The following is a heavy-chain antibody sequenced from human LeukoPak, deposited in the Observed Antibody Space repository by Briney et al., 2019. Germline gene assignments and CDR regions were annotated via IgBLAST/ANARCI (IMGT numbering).Heavy chain of an antibody. CDR1: GYTFTSYG. CDR2: ISAYNGNT. V-gene: IGHV1-18*01. D-gene: IGHD3-22*01. J-gene: IGHJ4*02. CDR3: ARDRAYYYDGSGYYPL. Sequence: ASVKVSCKASGYTFTSYGISWVRQAPGQGLEWMGWISAYNGNTNYAQKLQGRVTMTTDTSTSTASMELRSLRSDDTAVYYCARDRAYYYDGSGYYPLWGQGTVVTVSS.